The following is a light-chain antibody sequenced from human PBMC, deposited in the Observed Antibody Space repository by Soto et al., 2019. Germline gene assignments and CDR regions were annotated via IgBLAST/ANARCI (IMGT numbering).Light chain of an antibody. Sequence: DVVLTQSPLSLPVALGQPASISCRSDQSLVYYNGETYFNWFHQRPGQSPRRLISKISNRDSGVPDRFSGSGSGTDFTLKISRVEADDVGVHYCMQGSHWPYTFGQGTKLEIK. CDR2: KIS. CDR3: MQGSHWPYT. J-gene: IGKJ2*01. V-gene: IGKV2-30*01. CDR1: QSLVYYNGETY.